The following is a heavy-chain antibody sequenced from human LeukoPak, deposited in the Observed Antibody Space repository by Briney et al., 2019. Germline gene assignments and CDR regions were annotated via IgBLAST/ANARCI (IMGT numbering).Heavy chain of an antibody. CDR3: AREDGYCSGGNCYSYFDS. CDR1: GFTFSDSW. V-gene: IGHV3-7*01. J-gene: IGHJ4*02. CDR2: IKKTGSET. Sequence: GGSLRLSCAASGFTFSDSWMSWVRQAPGKGLEWVAYIKKTGSETYYVDSVKGRFTITRDNARNSLFLQMNSLRAEDTAVYYCAREDGYCSGGNCYSYFDSWGQGTLVTVSS. D-gene: IGHD2-15*01.